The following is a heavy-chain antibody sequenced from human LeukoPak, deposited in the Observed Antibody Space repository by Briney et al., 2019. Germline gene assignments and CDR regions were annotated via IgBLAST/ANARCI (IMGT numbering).Heavy chain of an antibody. Sequence: SQTLSLTCAISGDSFSSNSAAWNWIRQSLSRGLEWLGRTYYRSKWYNDYAVSVKSRITINPDTSKNQFSLQLNSVTPEDTAVYYCARGPQFTYYYGMDVWGQGTTVTVSS. J-gene: IGHJ6*02. D-gene: IGHD3-16*01. V-gene: IGHV6-1*01. CDR1: GDSFSSNSAA. CDR2: TYYRSKWYN. CDR3: ARGPQFTYYYGMDV.